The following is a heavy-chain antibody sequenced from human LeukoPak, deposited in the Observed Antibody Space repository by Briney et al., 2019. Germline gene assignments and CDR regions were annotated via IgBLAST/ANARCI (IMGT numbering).Heavy chain of an antibody. CDR1: GGSINDYY. D-gene: IGHD6-13*01. V-gene: IGHV4-4*07. Sequence: SETLSLTCTVSGGSINDYYWTWIRQPSGQGLEWLGRIHTGGGTNYNPSLRRRLTMSVDTSKNQFSLKLSSVTAADTAVYYCASQRKYSTSWPFFDYWGQGTLVTVSS. CDR3: ASQRKYSTSWPFFDY. J-gene: IGHJ4*02. CDR2: IHTGGGT.